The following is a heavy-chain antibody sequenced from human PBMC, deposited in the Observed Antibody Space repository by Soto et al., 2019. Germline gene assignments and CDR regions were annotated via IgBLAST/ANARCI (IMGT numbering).Heavy chain of an antibody. J-gene: IGHJ5*02. CDR2: TYFRSKWYN. D-gene: IGHD5-12*01. Sequence: PSQTLSLTCVISGDSVSSNTASWNWIRQSPSRGLEWLGRTYFRSKWYNDYAVSVKSRIIINPDTSNNQFSLQLNSVTPEDTAVYFCAKGDNLGPKTGYAFDPWGQGIMVTLL. CDR1: GDSVSSNTAS. V-gene: IGHV6-1*01. CDR3: AKGDNLGPKTGYAFDP.